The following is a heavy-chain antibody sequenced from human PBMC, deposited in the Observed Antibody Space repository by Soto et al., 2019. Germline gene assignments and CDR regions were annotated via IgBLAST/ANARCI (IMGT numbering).Heavy chain of an antibody. D-gene: IGHD2-2*01. V-gene: IGHV3-7*01. CDR1: GFTFSSYW. CDR2: IKQDGSEK. J-gene: IGHJ5*02. Sequence: EVQLVESGGGLVQPGGSLRLSCAASGFTFSSYWMSWVRQAPGKGLEWVANIKQDGSEKYYVDSVKGRFTISRDNAKNSLYLQMNSLRAEDTAVYYCARVPAAQGVGWFDPWGQGTLVTVSS. CDR3: ARVPAAQGVGWFDP.